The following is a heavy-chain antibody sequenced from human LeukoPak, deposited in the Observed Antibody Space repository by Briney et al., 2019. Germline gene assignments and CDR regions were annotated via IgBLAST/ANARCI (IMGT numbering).Heavy chain of an antibody. J-gene: IGHJ4*02. D-gene: IGHD1-1*01. CDR2: ISSSGGTI. CDR3: AKSRGTSY. V-gene: IGHV3-48*03. CDR1: GFTFSSYE. Sequence: GGSLRLSCAASGFTFSSYEMNWVRQTPGKGLEWLSYISSSGGTIYYADSVKGRFTISRDNSKNTLYLQMNSLRAEDTAVYYCAKSRGTSYWGQGTLVTVSS.